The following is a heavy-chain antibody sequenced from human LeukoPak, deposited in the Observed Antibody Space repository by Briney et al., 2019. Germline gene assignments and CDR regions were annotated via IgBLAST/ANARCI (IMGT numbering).Heavy chain of an antibody. D-gene: IGHD2-15*01. CDR2: INPSGGST. CDR1: GYTFTSYY. Sequence: ASVKVSCKASGYTFTSYYMHWVRQAPGQGLEWMGIINPSGGSTSYAQKFQGRVTMTRNTSISTAYVELSSLRSEDTAVYYCATPRFSGYYYYYGMDVWGQGTTVTVSS. CDR3: ATPRFSGYYYYYGMDV. J-gene: IGHJ6*02. V-gene: IGHV1-46*01.